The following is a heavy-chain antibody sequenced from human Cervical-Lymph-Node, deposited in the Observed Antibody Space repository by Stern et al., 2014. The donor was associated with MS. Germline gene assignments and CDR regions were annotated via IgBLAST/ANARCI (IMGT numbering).Heavy chain of an antibody. CDR2: INEDGSIT. D-gene: IGHD6-6*01. CDR1: GFTFTRFW. J-gene: IGHJ4*02. Sequence: VQLVESGGGLVQPGGSLKLSCEASGFTFTRFWMHWGRQVHGKWLVWVSRINEDGSITNYADSGKGRFTISRDNAKNTLYLQMSSLRAEDTAVYYCARDVAGRSSYWGQGTLVTVSS. V-gene: IGHV3-74*01. CDR3: ARDVAGRSSY.